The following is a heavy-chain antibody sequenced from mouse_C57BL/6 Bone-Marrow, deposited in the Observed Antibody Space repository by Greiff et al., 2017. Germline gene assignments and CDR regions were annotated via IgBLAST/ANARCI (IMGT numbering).Heavy chain of an antibody. J-gene: IGHJ2*01. CDR3: AILGGSSSYYFDY. CDR2: IHPSDSDT. CDR1: GYTFTSYW. D-gene: IGHD1-1*01. V-gene: IGHV1-74*01. Sequence: QVHVKQPGAELVKPGASVKVSCKASGYTFTSYWMHWVKQRPGQGLEWIGRIHPSDSDTNYNQKFKGKATLTVDKSSSTAYMQLSSLTSEDSAVYYCAILGGSSSYYFDYWGQGTTLTVSS.